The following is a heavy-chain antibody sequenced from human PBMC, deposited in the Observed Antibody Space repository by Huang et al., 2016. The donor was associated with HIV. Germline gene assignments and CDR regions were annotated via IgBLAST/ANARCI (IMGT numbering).Heavy chain of an antibody. J-gene: IGHJ4*02. V-gene: IGHV1-69*13. D-gene: IGHD5-18*01. CDR2: SIPLHDTT. Sequence: QVQLVQSGAEMKKSGSSVKVSCKASGGTVSSFSFTWVRQAPGHGLEWMGGSIPLHDTTVLAQKFRGRVTLTADESTNTAFMELSGLTSQDTAVYYCARGVGNSNRGFDIWGQGTLVTVS. CDR3: ARGVGNSNRGFDI. CDR1: GGTVSSFS.